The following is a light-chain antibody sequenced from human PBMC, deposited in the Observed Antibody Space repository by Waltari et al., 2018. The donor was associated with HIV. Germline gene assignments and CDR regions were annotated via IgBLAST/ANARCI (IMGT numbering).Light chain of an antibody. CDR1: RTILYSSDNRNY. Sequence: DIVMTQSPDSLPVSLGERATIKCTSSRTILYSSDNRNYLAWYQQKPRQPPKLLISWASTRESGVPDRFSGSGSGTDFTLTITRLQAEDVALYHCQQYFRIPPTFGGGTKVEIK. J-gene: IGKJ4*01. CDR2: WAS. CDR3: QQYFRIPPT. V-gene: IGKV4-1*01.